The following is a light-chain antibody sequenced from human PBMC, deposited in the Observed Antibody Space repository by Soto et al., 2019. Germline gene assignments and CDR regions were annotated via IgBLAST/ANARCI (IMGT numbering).Light chain of an antibody. CDR3: QQYGSSPWT. J-gene: IGKJ1*01. CDR2: GAS. Sequence: EIVLAPSPGTRSLSPGGKDTLSFTTSQGLNRNLAWYQQKLGQAPRLLLYGASDRATGIPDRFSGSGSGTDFTLTISRLEPEDFAVYYCQQYGSSPWTFGQGTKVDIK. CDR1: QGLNRN. V-gene: IGKV3-20*01.